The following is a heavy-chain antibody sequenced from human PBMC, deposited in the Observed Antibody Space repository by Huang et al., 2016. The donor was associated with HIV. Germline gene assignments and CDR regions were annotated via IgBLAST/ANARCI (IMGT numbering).Heavy chain of an antibody. CDR2: ITQSGRT. D-gene: IGHD2-2*01. CDR1: GDSLSGFF. Sequence: QVRLDQWGAGLLKPSETLTLTCAVYGDSLSGFFWSWIRQSPGRGLEWIGEITQSGRTNYNPSLKSRVTIAIDTSKKQFSLKLKSVTADDTSTYYCARGRGTSWSFFDTWGQGAVVTVSS. J-gene: IGHJ5*02. CDR3: ARGRGTSWSFFDT. V-gene: IGHV4-34*01.